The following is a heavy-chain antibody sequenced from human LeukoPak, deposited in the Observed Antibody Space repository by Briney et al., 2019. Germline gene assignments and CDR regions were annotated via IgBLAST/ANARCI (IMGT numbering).Heavy chain of an antibody. Sequence: SETLSLTCTVSGGSISSYYWSWIRQPAGKGLEWIGRIYTSGSTNYNPSLKSRVTMSVDTSKNQFSLKLSSVTAADTAVYYCARDKRAAVLTDDAFDIWGQGTMVPVSS. V-gene: IGHV4-4*07. D-gene: IGHD3-9*01. CDR2: IYTSGST. CDR3: ARDKRAAVLTDDAFDI. CDR1: GGSISSYY. J-gene: IGHJ3*02.